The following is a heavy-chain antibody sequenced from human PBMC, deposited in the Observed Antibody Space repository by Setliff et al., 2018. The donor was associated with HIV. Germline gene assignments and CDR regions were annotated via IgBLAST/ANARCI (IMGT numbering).Heavy chain of an antibody. D-gene: IGHD3-22*01. Sequence: GGSLRLSCAASGFTFSNYAMNWARQAPGKGLEWVSTISGSGGLTFYADSVKGRFTISRDNSKNTLYLQMNSLRAEDTVVYYCAKGHYSSGDSKQNGFDMWGQGTMVTASS. CDR3: AKGHYSSGDSKQNGFDM. CDR1: GFTFSNYA. V-gene: IGHV3-23*01. J-gene: IGHJ3*02. CDR2: ISGSGGLT.